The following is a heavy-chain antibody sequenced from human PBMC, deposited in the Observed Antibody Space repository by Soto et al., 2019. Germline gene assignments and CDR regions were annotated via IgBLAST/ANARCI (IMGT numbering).Heavy chain of an antibody. CDR1: GFTFSDYY. CDR2: ISSSSSYT. J-gene: IGHJ6*02. D-gene: IGHD6-13*01. V-gene: IGHV3-11*06. CDR3: ARDPYPPSSSWYGGMDV. Sequence: GSLRLSCAASGFTFSDYYMSWIRQAPGKGLEWVSYISSSSSYTNYADSVKGRFTISRDNAKNSLYLQMNSLRAEDTAVYYCARDPYPPSSSWYGGMDVWGQGTTVTVSS.